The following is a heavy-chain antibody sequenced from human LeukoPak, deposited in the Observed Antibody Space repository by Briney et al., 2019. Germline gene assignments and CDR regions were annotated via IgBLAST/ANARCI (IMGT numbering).Heavy chain of an antibody. CDR1: GGTFSSYA. J-gene: IGHJ4*02. V-gene: IGHV1-3*01. Sequence: ASVKVSCKAPGGTFSSYAISWVRQAPGQGLEWMGWINAGNGNTKYSQKFQGRVTITRDTSASTAYMELSSLRSEDTAVYYCASSGYSSSWYLNYWGQGTLVTVSS. CDR2: INAGNGNT. CDR3: ASSGYSSSWYLNY. D-gene: IGHD6-13*01.